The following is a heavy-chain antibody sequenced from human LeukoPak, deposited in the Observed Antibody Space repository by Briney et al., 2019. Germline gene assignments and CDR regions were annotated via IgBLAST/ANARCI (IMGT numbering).Heavy chain of an antibody. CDR2: INHSGST. CDR1: GGSFSGYY. D-gene: IGHD3-10*01. CDR3: ARGGYGSGSYYDY. J-gene: IGHJ4*02. Sequence: SETLSLTCAVYGGSFSGYYWSWIRQPPGKGLEWIGEINHSGSTNYNPSLKSRVTISVDTSKNQFSLKLSSVTAADTAVHYCARGGYGSGSYYDYWDQGTLVTVSS. V-gene: IGHV4-34*01.